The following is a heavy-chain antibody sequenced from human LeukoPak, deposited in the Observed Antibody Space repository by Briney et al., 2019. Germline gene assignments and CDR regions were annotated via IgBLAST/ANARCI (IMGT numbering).Heavy chain of an antibody. V-gene: IGHV3-20*01. CDR2: INWNGGST. D-gene: IGHD4-23*01. CDR3: ARDGYGGNSGGFDI. CDR1: GFTFDDYG. Sequence: GGSLRLSCAASGFTFDDYGMSWVRHAPGKGLEWVFGINWNGGSTGYADSVKGRFTISRDNAKNSLYLQMNSLRAEDTALYRCARDGYGGNSGGFDIWGQGTMVTVSS. J-gene: IGHJ3*02.